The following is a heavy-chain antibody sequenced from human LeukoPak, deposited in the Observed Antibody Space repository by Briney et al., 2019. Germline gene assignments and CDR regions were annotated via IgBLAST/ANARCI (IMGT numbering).Heavy chain of an antibody. V-gene: IGHV1-8*01. D-gene: IGHD2-15*01. CDR2: MNPNSGNT. CDR3: AGVGGYCSGGSCYGPGPTPDY. J-gene: IGHJ4*02. Sequence: GASVKVSCKASGYTFTSYDINWVRQATGQGLEWMGWMNPNSGNTGYAQKFQGRLTMTRNTSISTVYMELSSLRSEDTAVYYCAGVGGYCSGGSCYGPGPTPDYWGQGTLVTVSS. CDR1: GYTFTSYD.